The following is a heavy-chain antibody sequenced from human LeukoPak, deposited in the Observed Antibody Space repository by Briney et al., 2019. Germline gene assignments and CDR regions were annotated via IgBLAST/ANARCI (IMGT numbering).Heavy chain of an antibody. J-gene: IGHJ6*02. CDR1: GYTFTSYD. Sequence: ASVKVSCKASGYTFTSYDINWVRQATGQGLEWMGGIIPIFGTANYAQKFQGRVTITADESTSTAYMELSSLRSEDTAVYYCARDTRYCSGGSCYSVLYYYGMDVWGQGTTVTVSS. CDR3: ARDTRYCSGGSCYSVLYYYGMDV. V-gene: IGHV1-69*13. D-gene: IGHD2-15*01. CDR2: IIPIFGTA.